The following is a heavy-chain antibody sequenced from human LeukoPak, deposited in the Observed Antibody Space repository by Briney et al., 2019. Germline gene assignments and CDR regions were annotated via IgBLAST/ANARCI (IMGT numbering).Heavy chain of an antibody. CDR3: ARPGGSGGTFDAFDI. Sequence: GESLKISCKGSGYSFTSYWIGWVRQMPGKGLEWMGIIYPGDSDTRYSPSFQGQVTISADKSISTAYLQWSSLKASHTAMYYCARPGGSGGTFDAFDIWGQGTMVTVSS. D-gene: IGHD6-19*01. CDR1: GYSFTSYW. J-gene: IGHJ3*02. V-gene: IGHV5-51*01. CDR2: IYPGDSDT.